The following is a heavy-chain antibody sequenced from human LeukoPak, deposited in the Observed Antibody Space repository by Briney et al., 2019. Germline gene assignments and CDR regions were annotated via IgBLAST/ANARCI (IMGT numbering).Heavy chain of an antibody. V-gene: IGHV3-69-1*01. D-gene: IGHD4-17*01. CDR1: GFPFSEYS. CDR3: ARGPYDYGEYIDY. Sequence: GGSLRFSCAASGFPFSEYSMNWVRQAPGRGLEWVSYIDSSSTIYYADSVKGRFTISRDNAKNSLYLQLNSLRAEDTAVYYCARGPYDYGEYIDYWGQGTLVTVSS. CDR2: IDSSSTI. J-gene: IGHJ4*02.